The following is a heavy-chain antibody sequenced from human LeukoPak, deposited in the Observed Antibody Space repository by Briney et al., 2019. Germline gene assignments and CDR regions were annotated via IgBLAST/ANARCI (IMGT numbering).Heavy chain of an antibody. CDR3: ARDVGGALDV. Sequence: ASVKVSCKAPGYTFTDFHIRWLRQAPGQGLELMGWISTYNGDTTYTQRFQGRVTLATDTSTTTADMELRNLRPDDTAVYFCARDVGGALDVWGQGTTVTVSS. CDR2: ISTYNGDT. CDR1: GYTFTDFH. V-gene: IGHV1-18*01. D-gene: IGHD3-16*01. J-gene: IGHJ6*02.